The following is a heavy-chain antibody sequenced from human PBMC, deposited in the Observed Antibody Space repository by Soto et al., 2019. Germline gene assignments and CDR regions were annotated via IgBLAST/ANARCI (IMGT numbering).Heavy chain of an antibody. CDR3: AREGGSGSYSYYYYYMDV. CDR2: INHSGST. J-gene: IGHJ6*03. D-gene: IGHD3-10*01. V-gene: IGHV4-34*01. CDR1: GGSFSGYY. Sequence: SETLSLTCAVYGGSFSGYYWSWIRQPPGKGLEWIGEINHSGSTNYNPSLKSRVTISVDTSKNQFSLKLSSVTAADTAVYYCAREGGSGSYSYYYYYMDVWGKGTTVTVSS.